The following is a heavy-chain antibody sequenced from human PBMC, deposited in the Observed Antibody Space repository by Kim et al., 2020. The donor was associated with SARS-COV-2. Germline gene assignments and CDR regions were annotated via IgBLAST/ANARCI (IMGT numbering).Heavy chain of an antibody. CDR3: ARSQRKGFWSGYCYFDY. J-gene: IGHJ4*02. D-gene: IGHD3-3*01. CDR2: IYYSGST. CDR1: GGSISSGGYY. Sequence: SETLSLTCTVSGGSISSGGYYWSWIRQHPGKGLEWIGYIYYSGSTYYNPSLKSRVTISVDTSKNQFSLKLSSVTAADTAVYYCARSQRKGFWSGYCYFDYWGQGTLVTVSS. V-gene: IGHV4-31*03.